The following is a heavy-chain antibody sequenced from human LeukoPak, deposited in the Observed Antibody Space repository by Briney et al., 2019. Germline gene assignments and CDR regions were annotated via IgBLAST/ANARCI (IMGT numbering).Heavy chain of an antibody. D-gene: IGHD2-2*01. CDR1: GFTFSSYW. CDR3: ARGGQRWLDP. CDR2: IKSDGST. Sequence: GGSLRLSCAASGFTFSSYWMHWVRQAPGKGLVWVSRIKSDGSTNYADSVKGRFTISRDNAKNSVDLQMNSLRGEDTAVYYCARGGQRWLDPWGQGTPVTVAS. V-gene: IGHV3-74*01. J-gene: IGHJ5*02.